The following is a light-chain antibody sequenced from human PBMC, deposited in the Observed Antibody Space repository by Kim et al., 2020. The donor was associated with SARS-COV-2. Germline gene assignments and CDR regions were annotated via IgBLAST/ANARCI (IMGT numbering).Light chain of an antibody. CDR1: QSVSSNY. Sequence: LSTGERATLSCRAKQSVSSNYLAWYQGRPGQAPRLLSFGASSRATGIPDRFSGSGSGTDFTLTISRLEPEDFAVYYCQQYGSSPYTFGQGTKLEI. CDR2: GAS. J-gene: IGKJ2*01. V-gene: IGKV3-20*01. CDR3: QQYGSSPYT.